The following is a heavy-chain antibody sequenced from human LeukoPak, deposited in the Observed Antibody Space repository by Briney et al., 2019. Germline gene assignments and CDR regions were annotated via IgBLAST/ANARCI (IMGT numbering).Heavy chain of an antibody. J-gene: IGHJ4*02. CDR2: IYDSGST. V-gene: IGHV4-59*01. Sequence: SETLSLTCTVSGDSISNYYWSWIRQPPGKGLEWIGYIYDSGSTNYNPSLKSRVTISEDTSKNQFSLKLSSVTAADTAVYYCARVRVIAGTTGGMGFDYWGQGTLVTVSS. D-gene: IGHD1-1*01. CDR1: GDSISNYY. CDR3: ARVRVIAGTTGGMGFDY.